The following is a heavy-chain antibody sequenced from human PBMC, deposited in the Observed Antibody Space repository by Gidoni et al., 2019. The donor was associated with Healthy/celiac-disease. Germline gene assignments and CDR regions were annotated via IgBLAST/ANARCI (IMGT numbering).Heavy chain of an antibody. Sequence: GANIKQDGSEKYYVDSVKGRFTISRDNAKNSLYLQMNSLRAEDTAVYYCARDIVVVPAANGMDVWGQGTTVTVSS. D-gene: IGHD2-2*01. V-gene: IGHV3-7*03. J-gene: IGHJ6*02. CDR2: IKQDGSEK. CDR3: ARDIVVVPAANGMDV.